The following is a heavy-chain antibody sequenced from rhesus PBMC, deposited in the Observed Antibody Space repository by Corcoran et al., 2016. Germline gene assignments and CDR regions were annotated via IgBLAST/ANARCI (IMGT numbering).Heavy chain of an antibody. CDR2: IYGRGSST. CDR1: GGSISSGY. CDR3: ARCGIQWFFDL. V-gene: IGHV4-169*01. Sequence: QLQLQESGPGLVKPSETLSVTCAVSGGSISSGYWSWIRPAPGKGLEWIGYIYGRGSSTNSNPSLKSRVALSVDTSKNQISLKLRYVTAADTAVYYCARCGIQWFFDLWGPGTPITISS. D-gene: IGHD4-23*01. J-gene: IGHJ2*01.